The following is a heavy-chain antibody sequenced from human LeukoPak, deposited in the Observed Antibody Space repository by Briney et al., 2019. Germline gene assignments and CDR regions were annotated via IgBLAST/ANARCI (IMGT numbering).Heavy chain of an antibody. V-gene: IGHV4-34*01. CDR3: ARRGVTMVRGGKYYFDY. CDR2: INHSGSS. J-gene: IGHJ4*02. Sequence: PSETLSLTCAVSGGSFSGYYWSWIRQPPGKGLEWIGEINHSGSSSYKPSLKSRVTISVDTSKNQFSLKLSSVTAADTAVYYCARRGVTMVRGGKYYFDYWGQGTLVTVSS. D-gene: IGHD3-10*01. CDR1: GGSFSGYY.